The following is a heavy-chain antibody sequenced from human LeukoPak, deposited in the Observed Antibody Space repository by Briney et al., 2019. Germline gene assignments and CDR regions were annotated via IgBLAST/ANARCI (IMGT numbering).Heavy chain of an antibody. D-gene: IGHD3-10*01. V-gene: IGHV3-21*01. J-gene: IGHJ5*02. CDR2: ISSSSSYI. CDR3: ARAMVRGVRECFDP. Sequence: GGSLRLSCAASGFTFSSYAMSWVRQAPGKGLEWVSSISSSSSYIYYEDSVKGRFTISRDNAKNSLYLQMNSLRAEDTAVYYCARAMVRGVRECFDPWGQGTLVTVSS. CDR1: GFTFSSYA.